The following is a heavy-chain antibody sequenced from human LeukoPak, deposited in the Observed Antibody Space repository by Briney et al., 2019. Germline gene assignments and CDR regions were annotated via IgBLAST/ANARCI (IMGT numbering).Heavy chain of an antibody. CDR3: ARGPVFGDIVVVVAATLPRYFDY. CDR2: INHSAST. V-gene: IGHV4-34*01. J-gene: IGHJ4*02. Sequence: SETLSFTCAVYGGSFSGYYWNWIRQPPGKGLEWIGEINHSASTNYNPSLKSRVTISVDTSKNQFSLKLSSVTAADTAVYYCARGPVFGDIVVVVAATLPRYFDYWGQGTLVTVSS. D-gene: IGHD2-15*01. CDR1: GGSFSGYY.